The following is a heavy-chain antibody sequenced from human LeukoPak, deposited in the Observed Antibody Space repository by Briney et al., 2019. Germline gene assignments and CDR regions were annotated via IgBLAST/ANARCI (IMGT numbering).Heavy chain of an antibody. D-gene: IGHD2-15*01. CDR2: IYPSGSST. CDR3: AIGYCRGGSCDDEPGDAFDI. V-gene: IGHV1-46*01. CDR1: GYTFTSYY. J-gene: IGHJ3*02. Sequence: ASVKVSCKASGYTFTSYYIHWVRQAPGQGLEWMGIIYPSGSSTTYAQKFQGRVTMTRDMSTSTVYMELSSLRSEDTAVYYCAIGYCRGGSCDDEPGDAFDIWGQGTMVAVSS.